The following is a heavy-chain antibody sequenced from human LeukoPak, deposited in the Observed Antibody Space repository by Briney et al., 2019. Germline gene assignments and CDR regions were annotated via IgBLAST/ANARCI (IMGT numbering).Heavy chain of an antibody. J-gene: IGHJ4*02. D-gene: IGHD5-12*01. CDR2: IKQDGSEK. CDR1: GFTFSSYW. V-gene: IGHV3-7*01. Sequence: PGGSLRLSCAASGFTFSSYWMSWVRQAPGKGLEWVANIKQDGSEKYYVDSVKGRFTISRDNAKNSLYLQMNSLRAEDTAVYYSARDIGGYIVATIISSLWDYWGQGTLVTVSS. CDR3: ARDIGGYIVATIISSLWDY.